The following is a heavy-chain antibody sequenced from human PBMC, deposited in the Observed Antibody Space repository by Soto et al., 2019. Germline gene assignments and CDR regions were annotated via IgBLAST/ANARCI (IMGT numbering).Heavy chain of an antibody. CDR1: DGSISSSTYY. Sequence: SETLSLTCTVSDGSISSSTYYWGWIRQPPGKGLEWIGSVYYSGSTYYKPSLKSRVTISVDTSKNHFSLKLSSVTAADTAVYYCARLWFGELSRDPFDYWGQGTLVTVSS. V-gene: IGHV4-39*02. CDR2: VYYSGST. CDR3: ARLWFGELSRDPFDY. J-gene: IGHJ4*02. D-gene: IGHD3-10*01.